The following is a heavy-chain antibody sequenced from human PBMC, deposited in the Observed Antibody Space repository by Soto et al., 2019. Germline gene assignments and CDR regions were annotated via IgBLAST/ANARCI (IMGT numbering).Heavy chain of an antibody. CDR3: ARVPDY. CDR2: IYDSGST. CDR1: GGSISSSC. D-gene: IGHD2-2*01. Sequence: SETLSLTCTASGGSISSSCWSWIRQPPGKGLEWIGYIYDSGSTYYNSSLKSRVTMSVDTSKNQFSLKLNSVTAADTAVYYCARVPDYWGQGILVTVS. V-gene: IGHV4-59*08. J-gene: IGHJ4*02.